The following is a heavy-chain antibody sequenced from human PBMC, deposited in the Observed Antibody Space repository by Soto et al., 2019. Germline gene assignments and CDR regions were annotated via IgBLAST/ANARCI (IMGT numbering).Heavy chain of an antibody. CDR2: ISSSSSTI. CDR3: ARGMVRGVKLYYYYGMDV. Sequence: GGSLRLSCAASGFTFSSYSMNWVRQAPGKGLEWVSYISSSSSTIYYADSVKGRFTISRDNAKNSLYLQMNSLRDEDTAVYYCARGMVRGVKLYYYYGMDVWGQGTTVTVSS. CDR1: GFTFSSYS. D-gene: IGHD3-10*01. J-gene: IGHJ6*02. V-gene: IGHV3-48*02.